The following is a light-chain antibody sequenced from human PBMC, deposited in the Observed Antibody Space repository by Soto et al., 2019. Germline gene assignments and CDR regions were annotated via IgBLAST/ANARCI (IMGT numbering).Light chain of an antibody. CDR2: DAS. CDR3: QQYGGSPRT. J-gene: IGKJ1*01. V-gene: IGKV3-20*01. CDR1: QSVSSSS. Sequence: EFVLTQSPGTLSLSPGERATLSCRASQSVSSSSLAWYQRKRGQAPRLLIHDASSRATGIPDRFSGSGSGTDFTLTISRLEPEDFAVYYCQQYGGSPRTFGQGTKVDIK.